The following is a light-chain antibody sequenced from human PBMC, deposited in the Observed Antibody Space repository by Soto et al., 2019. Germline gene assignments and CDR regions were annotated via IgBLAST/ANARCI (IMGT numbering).Light chain of an antibody. V-gene: IGLV2-14*01. CDR2: DVS. CDR3: SSYTTSNTRQIV. CDR1: SSDVGGYNY. Sequence: QCVLTQPASVSGSPGQAITISCTGTSSDVGGYNYVSWYQQYPGKAPKFMIYDVSNRPSGVSNRFSGSKSGNTASLTISGLQAEDEADYYCSSYTTSNTRQIVFGTGTKVTVL. J-gene: IGLJ1*01.